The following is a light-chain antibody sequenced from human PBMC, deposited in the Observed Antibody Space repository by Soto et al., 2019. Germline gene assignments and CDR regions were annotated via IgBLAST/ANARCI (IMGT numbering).Light chain of an antibody. Sequence: SALTQPASVSGPPGQSITISCTGTSSDVGAYNYVSWYQHHPGKAPRLVIYDVTNRPSGISDRFSGSKSGNTASLTISVLLAEDEADYYCTSYTSTSTYVFGTGTKLTVL. CDR2: DVT. V-gene: IGLV2-14*01. J-gene: IGLJ1*01. CDR3: TSYTSTSTYV. CDR1: SSDVGAYNY.